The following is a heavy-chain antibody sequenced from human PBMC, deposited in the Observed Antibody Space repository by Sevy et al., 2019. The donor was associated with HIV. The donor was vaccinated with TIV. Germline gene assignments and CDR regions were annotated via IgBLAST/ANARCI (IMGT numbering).Heavy chain of an antibody. J-gene: IGHJ6*02. D-gene: IGHD3-3*01. CDR3: AKTPDDSDYYYDGMDV. CDR1: GFTFSGFG. CDR2: ISYGGTST. Sequence: GGSLRLSCAASGFTFSGFGLHWVRQAPGKGLEWVAVISYGGTSTYYGDSVRGRFTISRDNSKNTLYLQMNSLRAEDTDVYYCAKTPDDSDYYYDGMDVWGQGTTVTVSS. V-gene: IGHV3-30*18.